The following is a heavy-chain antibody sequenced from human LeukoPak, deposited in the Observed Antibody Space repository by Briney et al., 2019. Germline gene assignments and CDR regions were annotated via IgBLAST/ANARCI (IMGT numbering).Heavy chain of an antibody. CDR3: AKGRYDSSGYYFSGHAFDI. Sequence: GGSLRLSCAASGFTFSDYYMSWIRQAPGKGLEWVSAISGSGGSTYYADSVKGRFTISRDNSKNTLYLQMNSLRAEDTAVYYCAKGRYDSSGYYFSGHAFDIWGQGTMVTVSS. CDR2: ISGSGGST. V-gene: IGHV3-23*01. CDR1: GFTFSDYY. J-gene: IGHJ3*02. D-gene: IGHD3-22*01.